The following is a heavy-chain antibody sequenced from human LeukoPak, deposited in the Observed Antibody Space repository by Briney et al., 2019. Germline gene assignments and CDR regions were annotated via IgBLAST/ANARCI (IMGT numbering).Heavy chain of an antibody. D-gene: IGHD6-13*01. J-gene: IGHJ4*02. CDR3: ARDSYSSSWPYYFDY. CDR1: GFTFSSYA. Sequence: PGGSLRLSCAASGFTFSSYAMHWVRQAPGKGLEWVAVISYDGSNKYYADSVKGRFTISRDNSKNTLYLQMNSLRAEDTAVYYCARDSYSSSWPYYFDYWGQGTLVTVSS. CDR2: ISYDGSNK. V-gene: IGHV3-30-3*01.